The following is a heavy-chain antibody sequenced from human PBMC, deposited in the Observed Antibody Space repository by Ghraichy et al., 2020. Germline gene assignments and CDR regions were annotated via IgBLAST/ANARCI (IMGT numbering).Heavy chain of an antibody. J-gene: IGHJ6*02. D-gene: IGHD3-10*01. V-gene: IGHV3-43D*03. Sequence: GESLNISCAASGFTFDDYAMHWVRQAPGKGLEWVSLISWDGGSTYYADSVKGRFTISRDNSKNSLYLQMNSLRAEDTALYYCAKGPLSYYYYGMDVWGQGTTVTVSS. CDR1: GFTFDDYA. CDR2: ISWDGGST. CDR3: AKGPLSYYYYGMDV.